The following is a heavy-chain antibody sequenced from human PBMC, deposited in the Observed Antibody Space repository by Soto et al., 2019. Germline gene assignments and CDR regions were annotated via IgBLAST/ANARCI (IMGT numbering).Heavy chain of an antibody. CDR3: VRATYFSDSSGYTRCLDY. V-gene: IGHV3-72*01. CDR2: SRDKPQGYST. CDR1: GFTLSDRY. J-gene: IGHJ4*02. Sequence: GGSLRLSCAGSGFTLSDRYIDWVRQAPGKGLEWVGRSRDKPQGYSTAYAASVKGRFTTSRDESKNSAYLQMNSLKTEDTAVYYCVRATYFSDSSGYTRCLDYWGQGTLVTVSS. D-gene: IGHD3-22*01.